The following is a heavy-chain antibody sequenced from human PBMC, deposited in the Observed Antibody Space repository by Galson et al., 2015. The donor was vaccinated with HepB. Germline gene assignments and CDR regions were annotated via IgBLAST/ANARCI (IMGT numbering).Heavy chain of an antibody. D-gene: IGHD4-11*01. V-gene: IGHV3-7*01. CDR1: GFTFSSYW. Sequence: SLRLSCAASGFTFSSYWMSWVRQAPGKGLEWVANIKQDGSEKYYVDSVKGRFTISRDNAKNSLYLQMNSLRAEDTAVYYCARDSWATVTTRGYYYYYGMDVWGQGTTVTVSS. CDR3: ARDSWATVTTRGYYYYYGMDV. J-gene: IGHJ6*02. CDR2: IKQDGSEK.